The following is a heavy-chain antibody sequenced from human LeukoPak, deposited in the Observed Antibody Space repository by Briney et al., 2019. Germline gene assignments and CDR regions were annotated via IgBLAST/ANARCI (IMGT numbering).Heavy chain of an antibody. Sequence: GGSLRLSCSASGFTVSTNYMTWIRQAPGKGLEWVSVIYSGGSTYYADSVKNRFTISRDNAKNTVYLQMNSLRGEDTAVYHCAREHETFFDLWGQGTLVTVSS. CDR2: IYSGGST. V-gene: IGHV3-66*01. CDR1: GFTVSTNY. CDR3: AREHETFFDL. J-gene: IGHJ4*02. D-gene: IGHD2/OR15-2a*01.